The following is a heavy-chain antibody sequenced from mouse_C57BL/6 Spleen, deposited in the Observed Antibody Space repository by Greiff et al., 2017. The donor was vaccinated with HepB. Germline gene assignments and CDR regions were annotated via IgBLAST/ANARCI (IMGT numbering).Heavy chain of an antibody. V-gene: IGHV14-4*01. J-gene: IGHJ2*01. CDR2: IDPENGDT. CDR1: GFNIKDDY. CDR3: TTPYCGSGYFAY. Sequence: EVQLQQSGAELVRPGASVKLSCTASGFNIKDDYMHWVKQRPEQGLEWIGWIDPENGDTEYASKFQGKATITADTSSNTAYLQLSSLTSEDTAVYYCTTPYCGSGYFAYWGQGTTLTVSS. D-gene: IGHD1-1*01.